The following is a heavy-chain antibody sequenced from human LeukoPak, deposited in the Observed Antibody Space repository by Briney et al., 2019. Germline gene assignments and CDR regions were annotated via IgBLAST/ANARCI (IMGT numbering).Heavy chain of an antibody. CDR1: GFTFSNYD. J-gene: IGHJ4*02. CDR3: AKDSGYIHCYDCFHY. D-gene: IGHD5-18*01. CDR2: IYSGASNT. V-gene: IGHV3-23*03. Sequence: GGSLRLSCAVSGFTFSNYDMNWVRQAPGKGLEWVSAIYSGASNTYYADFVKGRLTISRDNSRNTLYLQMNSLRAEETAGYVWAKDSGYIHCYDCFHYWGRGPLVPVSS.